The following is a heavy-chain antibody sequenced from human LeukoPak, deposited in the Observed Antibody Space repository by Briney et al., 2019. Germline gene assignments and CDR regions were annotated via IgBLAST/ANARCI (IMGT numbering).Heavy chain of an antibody. D-gene: IGHD3-10*01. CDR3: ARDVDYYGSGSYYSNWFDP. CDR1: RYTSTRYY. Sequence: AAVKVSSKASRYTSTRYYMHWVRPAPRQGREWMGIINLSGGSTSYAQKLQGRVTTTRDTTTSTVYMELNSLIYEDTAEYYCARDVDYYGSGSYYSNWFDPWGQGTLVTVSS. CDR2: INLSGGST. J-gene: IGHJ5*02. V-gene: IGHV1-46*01.